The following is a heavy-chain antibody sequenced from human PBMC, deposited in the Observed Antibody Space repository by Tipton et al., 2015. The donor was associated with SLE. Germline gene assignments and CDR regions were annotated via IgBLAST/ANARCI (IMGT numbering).Heavy chain of an antibody. CDR1: GDSISSHY. CDR3: ARWYSRSSYFFDF. CDR2: IYPSGSI. J-gene: IGHJ4*02. V-gene: IGHV4-4*07. D-gene: IGHD6-6*01. Sequence: TLSLTCTVSGDSISSHYWSWIRQPAGKGLEWIGRIYPSGSINYNPSLKSRVSMSVDTSKNQFSLKLSSVTAADTAVYFCARWYSRSSYFFDFWGQGMLVTVSS.